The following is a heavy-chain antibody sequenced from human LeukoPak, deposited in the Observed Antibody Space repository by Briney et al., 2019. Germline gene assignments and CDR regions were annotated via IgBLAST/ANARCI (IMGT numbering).Heavy chain of an antibody. V-gene: IGHV4-59*01. CDR2: IYYSGST. J-gene: IGHJ3*02. CDR3: ARARGYYGSGNAFDI. CDR1: GGSISSYY. D-gene: IGHD3-10*01. Sequence: SGTLSLTCTVSGGSISSYYWGWIRQPPGKGLEWIGYIYYSGSTNYNPSLKSRVTISVDTSKNQFSLKLSSVTAADTAVYYCARARGYYGSGNAFDIWGQGTMVTVSS.